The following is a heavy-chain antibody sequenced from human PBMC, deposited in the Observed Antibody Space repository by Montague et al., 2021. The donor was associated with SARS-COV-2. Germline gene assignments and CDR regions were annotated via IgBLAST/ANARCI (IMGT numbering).Heavy chain of an antibody. CDR1: GDSVSSYSAA. CDR2: TYYRSNGYN. D-gene: IGHD3-22*01. Sequence: CAISGDSVSSYSAAWNWIRQSPSIGLERLGRTYYRSNGYNDYALXLKSRITINPDTSKNHFSLQLNSVTPEDTAIYYCARGVYYDGSGYYSFDYWGQGTLVTVSS. J-gene: IGHJ4*02. CDR3: ARGVYYDGSGYYSFDY. V-gene: IGHV6-1*01.